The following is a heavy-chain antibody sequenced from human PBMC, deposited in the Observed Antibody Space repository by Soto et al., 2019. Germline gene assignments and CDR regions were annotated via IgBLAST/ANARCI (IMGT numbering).Heavy chain of an antibody. V-gene: IGHV1-18*01. CDR2: IRAYNGNT. CDR3: ARDVGSGTYYNQYNWFDP. D-gene: IGHD3-10*01. J-gene: IGHJ5*02. Sequence: ASVKVSCKASGYTFTSYGISWVRQAPGQGLEWMGWIRAYNGNTNYAQKLQGRVTMTTDTSTSTAYMELRSLRSDDTAVYYCARDVGSGTYYNQYNWFDPWGQGTLVTVSS. CDR1: GYTFTSYG.